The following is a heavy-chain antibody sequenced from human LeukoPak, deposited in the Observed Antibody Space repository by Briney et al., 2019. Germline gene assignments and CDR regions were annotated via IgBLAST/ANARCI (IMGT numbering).Heavy chain of an antibody. D-gene: IGHD1-26*01. CDR2: INHSGST. V-gene: IGHV4-34*01. CDR3: ARGRVGATKPYDY. J-gene: IGHJ4*02. CDR1: GGSFSGYY. Sequence: PSETLSLTCAVYGGSFSGYYWSWIRQPPGKGLEWIEEINHSGSTNYNPSLKSRVTISVDTSKNQFSLKLSSVTAADTAVYYCARGRVGATKPYDYWGQGTLVTVSS.